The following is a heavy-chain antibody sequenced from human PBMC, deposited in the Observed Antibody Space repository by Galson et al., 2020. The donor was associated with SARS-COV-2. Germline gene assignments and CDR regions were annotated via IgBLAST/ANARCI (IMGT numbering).Heavy chain of an antibody. J-gene: IGHJ6*03. D-gene: IGHD3-16*01. CDR2: IIPIFGTA. CDR3: ARGKGGGDTQTVEDYYMDV. V-gene: IGHV1-69*01. Sequence: KISCKASGGTFSSYAISWVRQAPGQGLEWMGGIIPIFGTANYAQKFQGRVTITADESTSTAYMELSSLRSEDTAVYYCARGKGGGDTQTVEDYYMDVWGKGTTVTVSS. CDR1: GGTFSSYA.